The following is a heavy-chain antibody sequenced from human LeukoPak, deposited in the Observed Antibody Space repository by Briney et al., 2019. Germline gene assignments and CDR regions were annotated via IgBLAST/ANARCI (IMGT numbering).Heavy chain of an antibody. CDR1: GGSISRYY. CDR3: ARDTYGSGSYTWIY. CDR2: IYTSGST. V-gene: IGHV4-4*07. J-gene: IGHJ4*02. D-gene: IGHD3-10*01. Sequence: SETLSLTCTVSGGSISRYYWSWIRQPAGKGLEWIGRIYTSGSTNYNPSLKSRVTMSVDMSKNQFSLKLSSVTAADTAVYYCARDTYGSGSYTWIYWGQGTLVTVSS.